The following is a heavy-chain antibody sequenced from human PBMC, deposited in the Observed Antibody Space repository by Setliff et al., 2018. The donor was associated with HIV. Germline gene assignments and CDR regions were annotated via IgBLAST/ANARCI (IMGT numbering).Heavy chain of an antibody. CDR3: TRSGYYYDSSGYSS. D-gene: IGHD3-22*01. Sequence: SETLSLTCTVSGGSISSFSYYWAWIRQSPGKGLEWIGNVYHSGGTDYNPSLRSRVTISVDTSTNQFSLNLASVTAADTAVYYCTRSGYYYDSSGYSSWGQGTLVTVSS. V-gene: IGHV4-39*01. CDR1: GGSISSFSYY. J-gene: IGHJ4*02. CDR2: VYHSGGT.